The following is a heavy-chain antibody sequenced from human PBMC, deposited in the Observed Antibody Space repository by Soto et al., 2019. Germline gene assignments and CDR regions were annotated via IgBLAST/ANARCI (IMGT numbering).Heavy chain of an antibody. CDR2: IGPYGNSI. CDR1: GFSFRDYF. CDR3: ARDDHTYGVH. D-gene: IGHD2-21*01. Sequence: PGESLKISCAASGFSFRDYFMSWLRQAPGKGLEWVSYIGPYGNSIYYADSVKGRFTISRDDATKSLHLHMNSLRTDDTAVYYCARDDHTYGVHWGQGTLVTVSS. J-gene: IGHJ4*02. V-gene: IGHV3-11*01.